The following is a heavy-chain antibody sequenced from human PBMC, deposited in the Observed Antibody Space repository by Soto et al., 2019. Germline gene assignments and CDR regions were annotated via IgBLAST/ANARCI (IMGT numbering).Heavy chain of an antibody. CDR1: GGSVNGYY. CDR3: ATRITVFGLLIPPFDP. J-gene: IGHJ5*02. Sequence: SETLSLTCAVYGGSVNGYYWNWIRQPPGKGLEWIGEVNHTGGTHYNPSLKSRVTMSVDTSKNQFSLRLSSVTAADTAIYYCATRITVFGLLIPPFDPWGRGTQVTVSS. V-gene: IGHV4-34*01. D-gene: IGHD3-3*01. CDR2: VNHTGGT.